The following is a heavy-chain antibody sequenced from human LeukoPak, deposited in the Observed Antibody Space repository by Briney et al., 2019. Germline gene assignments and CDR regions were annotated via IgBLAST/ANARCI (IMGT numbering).Heavy chain of an antibody. CDR2: IYYSGST. Sequence: PSETLSLTCTVSGGSISSSSYYWGWIRQPPGKGLEWIGSIYYSGSTYYNPSLKSRVTISVDTSKNQFSLKLSSVTAADTAIYYCATITHDGEFFDYWGQGTVVAVSS. CDR1: GGSISSSSYY. J-gene: IGHJ4*02. D-gene: IGHD3-10*01. V-gene: IGHV4-39*07. CDR3: ATITHDGEFFDY.